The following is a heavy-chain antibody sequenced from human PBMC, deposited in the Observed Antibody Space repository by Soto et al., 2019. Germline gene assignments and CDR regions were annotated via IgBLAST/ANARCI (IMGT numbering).Heavy chain of an antibody. CDR1: GGYISTYY. D-gene: IGHD1-26*01. J-gene: IGHJ4*02. V-gene: IGHV4-59*01. Sequence: PSETLSLTCTVSGGYISTYYWSWIRQPPGKGLEWIGCIYDSGSTNYNPSLKSRVTISVDTSRSQFSLKLTSVTAADTAVYYCARAPPGGQVGAMALWGQGTLVTVPQ. CDR3: ARAPPGGQVGAMAL. CDR2: IYDSGST.